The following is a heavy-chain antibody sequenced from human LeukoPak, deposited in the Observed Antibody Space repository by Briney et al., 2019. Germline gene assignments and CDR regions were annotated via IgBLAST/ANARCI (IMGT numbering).Heavy chain of an antibody. CDR2: IFHSGGT. CDR3: RRHVSNGWDYYYGLDV. Sequence: SETLSLTCTVSGGSISSDGVYWGWVRQPPGKGLEWIGSIFHSGGTYYNPSLKSRVSLPVDTSKNQFSLNLNSVTAADTAVYYCRRHVSNGWDYYYGLDVWGQGTTVTVSS. D-gene: IGHD6-19*01. J-gene: IGHJ6*02. CDR1: GGSISSDGVY. V-gene: IGHV4-39*01.